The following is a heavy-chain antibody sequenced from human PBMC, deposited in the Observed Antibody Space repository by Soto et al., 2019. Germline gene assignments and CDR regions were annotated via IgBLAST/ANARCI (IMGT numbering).Heavy chain of an antibody. V-gene: IGHV4-34*01. J-gene: IGHJ6*02. CDR1: GGSFSGYY. CDR2: INHSGST. D-gene: IGHD6-6*01. CDR3: ARGGNGKGAARRYYYYYGMDV. Sequence: QVQLQQWGAGLLKPSETLSLTCAVYGGSFSGYYWSWIRQPPGKGLEWIGEINHSGSTNYNPSLKSRVTISVDTSKNQFSLKLSSVTAADTAVYYCARGGNGKGAARRYYYYYGMDVWGQGTTVTVSS.